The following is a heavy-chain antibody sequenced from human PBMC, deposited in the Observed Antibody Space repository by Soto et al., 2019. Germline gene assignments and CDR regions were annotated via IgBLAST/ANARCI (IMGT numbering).Heavy chain of an antibody. V-gene: IGHV4-34*01. Sequence: SETLSLTCAVYGGSFIGYYWSWIRQPPGKGLEWIGEINHSGSTLYNPSLQSRVTISVDTSKNQFFLGLTSVTAADTAVYYCTRHAIIPKLQYGMDVWGQGASVTVSS. CDR1: GGSFIGYY. CDR2: INHSGST. D-gene: IGHD1-1*01. CDR3: TRHAIIPKLQYGMDV. J-gene: IGHJ6*02.